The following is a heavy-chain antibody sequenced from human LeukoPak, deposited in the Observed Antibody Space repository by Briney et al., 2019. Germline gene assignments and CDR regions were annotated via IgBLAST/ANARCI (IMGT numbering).Heavy chain of an antibody. J-gene: IGHJ4*02. V-gene: IGHV3-23*01. CDR3: AREGRYSSTWYRGWYFDY. CDR1: GFAFSSYA. Sequence: PGGSLRLSCAASGFAFSSYAMSWVRQAPGEGLEWVSGLSGSGSTTYDADSVKGRFTISRDNSKKTLYLQVNSLRAEDTAMYFCAREGRYSSTWYRGWYFDYWGQGTLVTVSS. D-gene: IGHD6-13*01. CDR2: LSGSGSTT.